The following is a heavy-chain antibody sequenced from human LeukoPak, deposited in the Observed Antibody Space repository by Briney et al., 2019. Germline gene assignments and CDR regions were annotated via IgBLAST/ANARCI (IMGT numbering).Heavy chain of an antibody. Sequence: GGSLRLSCAASGFTFSSYAMTWVRQAPGKGLEWVSALSYSGGSTYYADSVKGRFTISRDNAKNSLCLQMNSLRAEDTAVYYCAREIQLWSYYFDYWGQGTLVTVSS. J-gene: IGHJ4*02. D-gene: IGHD5-18*01. V-gene: IGHV3-23*01. CDR3: AREIQLWSYYFDY. CDR1: GFTFSSYA. CDR2: LSYSGGST.